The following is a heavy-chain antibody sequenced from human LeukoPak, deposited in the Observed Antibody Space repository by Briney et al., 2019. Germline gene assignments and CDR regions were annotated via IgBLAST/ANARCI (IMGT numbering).Heavy chain of an antibody. V-gene: IGHV1-69*04. J-gene: IGHJ4*02. D-gene: IGHD5-18*01. CDR1: GGTFSSYA. Sequence: ASVKVSCKASGGTFSSYAISWVRQAPGQGLEWMGRIIPIFGIANYAQKFHGRVTITADKSTSTAYMELSSLRSEDTAVYYCASGYSYGDGTYYFDYWGQGTLVTVSS. CDR3: ASGYSYGDGTYYFDY. CDR2: IIPIFGIA.